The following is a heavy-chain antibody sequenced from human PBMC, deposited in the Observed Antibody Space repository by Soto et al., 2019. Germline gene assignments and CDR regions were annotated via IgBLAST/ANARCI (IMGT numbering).Heavy chain of an antibody. V-gene: IGHV4-61*01. CDR1: GGSVISTNYY. CDR3: AREATTPNCFDP. CDR2: IYYSGSTSYGST. Sequence: SETLSLTCTVSGGSVISTNYYWSWIRQPPWKGLEWIGYIYYSGSTSYGSTNYNPSLKSRVTISVDTSKNQFSLKMYSVTAADTAVYYCAREATTPNCFDPWGQGXLVTVYS. J-gene: IGHJ5*02.